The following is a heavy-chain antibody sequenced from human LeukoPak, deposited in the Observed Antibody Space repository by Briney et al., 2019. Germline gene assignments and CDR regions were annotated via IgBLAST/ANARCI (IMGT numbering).Heavy chain of an antibody. CDR2: IYYSGST. J-gene: IGHJ4*02. V-gene: IGHV4-59*01. D-gene: IGHD1-1*01. CDR1: GGSISSYY. CDR3: ARGVGRQDYFDY. Sequence: SETLSLTCTVSGGSISSYYWSWIRQPPGKGLEWIGYIYYSGSTNYNPSLKSRVTISVDTSKNQFSLKLSSVTAADTAVYYCARGVGRQDYFDYWGQGTLVTVSS.